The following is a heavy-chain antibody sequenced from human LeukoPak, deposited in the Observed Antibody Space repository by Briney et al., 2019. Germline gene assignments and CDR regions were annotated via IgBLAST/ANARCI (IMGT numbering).Heavy chain of an antibody. Sequence: PSGTLSLTCTVSGDSISRSSWWSWVRQSPGKGLEWIGEIYHSGSSEYNPSLKSRVTISVDTSKNQFSLKLSSVTAADTAVYYCAREGKVSIVSDAFDIWGQGTMVTVSS. CDR1: GDSISRSSW. D-gene: IGHD3-16*02. J-gene: IGHJ3*02. V-gene: IGHV4-4*02. CDR2: IYHSGSS. CDR3: AREGKVSIVSDAFDI.